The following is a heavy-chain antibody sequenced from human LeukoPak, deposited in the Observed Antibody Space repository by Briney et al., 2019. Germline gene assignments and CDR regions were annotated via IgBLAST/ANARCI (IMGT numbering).Heavy chain of an antibody. D-gene: IGHD1-26*01. Sequence: PGGSLRLSCAASGFTFSSYWMHWVRQAPGKGLVWVSGINNDGSSTTYADSVKGRFTISRDNAKNTLYLQMNSLRAEDTALYYCAKDGTNFFDYWGQGTLVTVSS. V-gene: IGHV3-74*03. CDR1: GFTFSSYW. CDR3: AKDGTNFFDY. J-gene: IGHJ4*02. CDR2: INNDGSST.